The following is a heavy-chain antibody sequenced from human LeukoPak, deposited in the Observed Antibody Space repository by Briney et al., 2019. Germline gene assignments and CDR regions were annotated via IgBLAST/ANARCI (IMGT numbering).Heavy chain of an antibody. CDR2: IKQDGSEK. Sequence: GGSLRLSCAASGFTFSSYWMSWVRQAPGKGLEWVANIKQDGSEKYYVDSVKGRFTISRDNAKNSLYLQMNSLRAEDTAVYYCARDPDFLGGYEIDYWGQGTLVTVSS. CDR3: ARDPDFLGGYEIDY. V-gene: IGHV3-7*01. J-gene: IGHJ4*02. CDR1: GFTFSSYW. D-gene: IGHD5-12*01.